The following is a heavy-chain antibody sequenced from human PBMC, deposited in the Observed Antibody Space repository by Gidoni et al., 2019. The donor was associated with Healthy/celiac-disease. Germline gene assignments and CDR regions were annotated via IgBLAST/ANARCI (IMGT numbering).Heavy chain of an antibody. CDR3: ARDRVTMIPLYGMDV. D-gene: IGHD3-22*01. J-gene: IGHJ6*02. Sequence: QVQLVESGGGVVQPGRSLRLSCAASGFTFSSYGMHWVRQAPGKGLEWVAVIWYDGSNKYYADSVKGRFTISRDNSKNTLYLQMNSLRAEDTAVYYCARDRVTMIPLYGMDVWGQGTTVTVSS. CDR2: IWYDGSNK. CDR1: GFTFSSYG. V-gene: IGHV3-33*01.